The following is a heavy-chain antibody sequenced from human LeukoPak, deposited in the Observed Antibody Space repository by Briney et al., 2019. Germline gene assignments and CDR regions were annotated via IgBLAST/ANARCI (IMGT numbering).Heavy chain of an antibody. CDR3: ARGASIAAADDFDY. D-gene: IGHD6-13*01. Sequence: ASVKASCKASGYTFTGYYMHWVRQAPGQGLEWMGWINPNSGGTNYAQKFQGRVTMTRDTSISTAYMELSRLRSDDTAVYYCARGASIAAADDFDYWGQGTLVTVSS. CDR2: INPNSGGT. V-gene: IGHV1-2*02. J-gene: IGHJ4*02. CDR1: GYTFTGYY.